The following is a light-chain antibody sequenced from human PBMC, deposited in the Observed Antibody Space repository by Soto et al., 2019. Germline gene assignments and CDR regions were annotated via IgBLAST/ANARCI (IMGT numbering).Light chain of an antibody. V-gene: IGKV1-39*01. CDR2: AAS. CDR1: QSIRRY. CDR3: QQSNSTLFT. Sequence: DIQMTQSPSSLSASVGDRVTITCRASQSIRRYLDWYQQKPGKAPKLLIYAASSLQSGVPSMFSGSGSGTDFTLTISSLQPEDFATYYCQQSNSTLFTFGPGTKVDIK. J-gene: IGKJ3*01.